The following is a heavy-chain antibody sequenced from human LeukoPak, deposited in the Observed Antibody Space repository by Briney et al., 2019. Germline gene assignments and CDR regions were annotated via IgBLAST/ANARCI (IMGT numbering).Heavy chain of an antibody. Sequence: SQTLSLTCAVSGASISSGGYSWSWIRQPPGKGLEWIGYIYHSGSTYYNPSLKSRVTMSVDRSKNQFSLKLSSVTAADTAVYYCARAGSCSGGSCYFWFAPWGQGTLVTVSS. CDR2: IYHSGST. CDR3: ARAGSCSGGSCYFWFAP. CDR1: GASISSGGYS. D-gene: IGHD2-15*01. V-gene: IGHV4-30-2*01. J-gene: IGHJ5*02.